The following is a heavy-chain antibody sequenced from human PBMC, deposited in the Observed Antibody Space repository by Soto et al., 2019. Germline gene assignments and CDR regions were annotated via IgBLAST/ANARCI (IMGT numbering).Heavy chain of an antibody. CDR2: TSVYNGNT. J-gene: IGHJ3*02. V-gene: IGHV1-18*01. Sequence: QVQLVQSGAEVRKPGASVKVSCKASGYTFTSYAISWVRQAPGQGLEWMGWTSVYNGNTKYAQKFQDRVTMTTDTPRNKAFRGLRNLKSDDSAVYYGASFLSALSGYVFEDVAFDIGGQGTMVTVSS. CDR1: GYTFTSYA. CDR3: ASFLSALSGYVFEDVAFDI. D-gene: IGHD5-12*01.